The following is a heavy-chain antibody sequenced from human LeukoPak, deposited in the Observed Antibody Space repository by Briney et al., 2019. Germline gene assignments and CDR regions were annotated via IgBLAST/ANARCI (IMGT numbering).Heavy chain of an antibody. Sequence: SETLSLTCDVSGYSISSGYYCGWFRQPPGKGLEWIATIFHSGSTYYNPSLQSRVTMSVDTSKNQCSLKLSSVAATDTAVYYCARLSNAAHAAPWGQGALVTVSS. CDR3: ARLSNAAHAAP. D-gene: IGHD2-15*01. J-gene: IGHJ5*02. CDR1: GYSISSGYY. V-gene: IGHV4-38-2*01. CDR2: IFHSGST.